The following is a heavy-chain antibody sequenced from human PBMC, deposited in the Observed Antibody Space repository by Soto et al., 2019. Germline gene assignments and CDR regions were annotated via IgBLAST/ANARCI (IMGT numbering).Heavy chain of an antibody. V-gene: IGHV3-23*01. CDR2: ISGSGGST. Sequence: EVQLLESGGGLVQPGGSLRLSCAASGFTFSIYAMNWVRQAPGKGLVWVSVISGSGGSTYYAVSVKGRFTISRENSKNTLYLQMNSLIAEDTAVYYCARRTVGWYFDLWGRGTLGTVSS. D-gene: IGHD4-17*01. CDR1: GFTFSIYA. J-gene: IGHJ2*01. CDR3: ARRTVGWYFDL.